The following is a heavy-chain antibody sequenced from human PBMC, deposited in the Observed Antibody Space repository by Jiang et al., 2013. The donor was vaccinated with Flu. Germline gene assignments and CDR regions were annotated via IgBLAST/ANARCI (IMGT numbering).Heavy chain of an antibody. Sequence: VKPGGSLRLSCAASGFTFSSYSMNWVRQAPGKGLEWVSSISSSSSYIYYADSVKGRFTISRDNAKNSLYLQMNSLRAEDTAVYYCARVVGPYYYGSGSYWRDDAFDIWGQGTMVTVSS. CDR2: ISSSSSYI. CDR1: GFTFSSYS. V-gene: IGHV3-21*01. D-gene: IGHD3-10*01. CDR3: ARVVGPYYYGSGSYWRDDAFDI. J-gene: IGHJ3*02.